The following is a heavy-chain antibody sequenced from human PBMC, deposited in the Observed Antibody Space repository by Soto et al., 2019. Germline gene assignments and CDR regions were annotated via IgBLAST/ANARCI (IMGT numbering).Heavy chain of an antibody. CDR1: GFTFSSYE. J-gene: IGHJ4*02. Sequence: EGSLSLSCATSGFTFSSYEMSWVRQVPGKGLEWVSHISSGGSSIYYADSVKGRFTISRDNAKNSVYLQMNSLRAEDTAVDYCARDIGVGPAGFDYWRQGTLVTVSS. CDR3: ARDIGVGPAGFDY. CDR2: ISSGGSSI. V-gene: IGHV3-48*03. D-gene: IGHD2-2*01.